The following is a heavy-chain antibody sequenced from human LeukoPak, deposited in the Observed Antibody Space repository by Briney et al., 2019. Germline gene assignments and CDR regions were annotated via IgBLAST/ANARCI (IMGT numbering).Heavy chain of an antibody. Sequence: GGSLRLSCAASGFTFSNYWMSWVRQAPGKGLEWVANIKQDGSEKYYVDSVKGRFTISRDNAKNSLYLQMNSLRAEDTAVYYCARDLICSSTSCYSRFDYWGQGTLVTVSS. V-gene: IGHV3-7*01. J-gene: IGHJ4*02. CDR3: ARDLICSSTSCYSRFDY. CDR1: GFTFSNYW. D-gene: IGHD2-2*01. CDR2: IKQDGSEK.